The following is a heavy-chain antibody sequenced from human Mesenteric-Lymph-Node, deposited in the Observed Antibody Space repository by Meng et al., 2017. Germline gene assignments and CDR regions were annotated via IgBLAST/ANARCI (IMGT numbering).Heavy chain of an antibody. CDR3: ARQSGYFDY. D-gene: IGHD3-10*01. Sequence: QVQRSGPGPGMVEPSETLSLTCTGSGGSISSCFLSWNRPPQGKGLEWNGHICYSGSTNPNPSLKIRVTISVDTSKNQFTLRLGSVTATDTAVYYCARQSGYFDYWGQGTLVTVSS. CDR1: GGSISSCF. CDR2: ICYSGST. J-gene: IGHJ4*02. V-gene: IGHV4-59*08.